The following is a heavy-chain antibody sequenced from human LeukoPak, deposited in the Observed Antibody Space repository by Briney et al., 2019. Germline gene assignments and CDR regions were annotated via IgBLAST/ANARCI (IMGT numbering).Heavy chain of an antibody. D-gene: IGHD3-10*01. CDR3: ATDLFLVRGVPTCY. CDR2: INPNSGGT. Sequence: ASVKVSCKASGYTFTGYYMHWVRQAPGQGLEWMGWINPNSGGTNYAQKFQGRVTMIRDTSISTAYMELSRLRSDDTAVYYCATDLFLVRGVPTCYWGQGTLVTVSS. J-gene: IGHJ4*02. V-gene: IGHV1-2*02. CDR1: GYTFTGYY.